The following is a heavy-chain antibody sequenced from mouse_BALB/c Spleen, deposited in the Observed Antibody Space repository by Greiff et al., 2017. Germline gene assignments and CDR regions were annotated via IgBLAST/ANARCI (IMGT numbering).Heavy chain of an antibody. D-gene: IGHD2-1*01. CDR1: GYTFTSYY. J-gene: IGHJ3*01. V-gene: IGHV1S56*01. CDR2: IYPGDGST. CDR3: ARDGNHEGFAY. Sequence: QVQLQQSGPELVKPGASVKMSCKASGYTFTSYYIHWVKQRPGQGLEWIGWIYPGDGSTKYNEKFKGKTTLTADKSSSTAYMLLSSLTSEDSAIYFCARDGNHEGFAYWGQGTLVTVSA.